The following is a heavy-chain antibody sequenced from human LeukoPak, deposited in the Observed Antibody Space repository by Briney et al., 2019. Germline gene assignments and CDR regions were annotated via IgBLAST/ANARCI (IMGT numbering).Heavy chain of an antibody. CDR1: GFTFSNYW. CDR3: ARDHNGSGSHY. CDR2: INQDGSEI. V-gene: IGHV3-7*01. D-gene: IGHD3-10*01. J-gene: IGHJ4*02. Sequence: PGGSLRLSCAASGFTFSNYWMSWVRQAPGKGLEWLANINQDGSEIYYVDSVKGRFTISRDNAKNSLYLQMNSLRAEDTAVYYCARDHNGSGSHYWGQGTLVTVSS.